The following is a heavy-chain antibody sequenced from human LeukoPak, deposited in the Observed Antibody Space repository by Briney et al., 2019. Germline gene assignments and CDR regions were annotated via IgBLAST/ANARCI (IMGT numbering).Heavy chain of an antibody. D-gene: IGHD5-18*01. V-gene: IGHV3-48*04. CDR2: ISSSSSTI. J-gene: IGHJ4*02. CDR3: ARHQPYSYGYWTADY. Sequence: GGSLILSCAASGFTFSSYSMNWVRQAPGKGLEWVSYISSSSSTIYYADSVKGRFTISRDNAKNSLYLQMNSLRAEDTAVYYCARHQPYSYGYWTADYWGQGTLVTVSS. CDR1: GFTFSSYS.